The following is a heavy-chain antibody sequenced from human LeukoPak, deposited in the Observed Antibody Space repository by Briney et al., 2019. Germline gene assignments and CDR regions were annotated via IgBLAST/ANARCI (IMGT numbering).Heavy chain of an antibody. CDR3: ARDKRDSNGFDY. V-gene: IGHV1-2*06. Sequence: KVXCXXSXYTFTXYYMHWVRQAPGQGLEWMGRINPNSGGTNYAQKFQGRVTMTRDTSISTAYMELSRLRSDDTAVYYCARDKRDSNGFDYWGQGTLVTVSS. J-gene: IGHJ4*02. D-gene: IGHD6-25*01. CDR1: XYTFTXYY. CDR2: INPNSGGT.